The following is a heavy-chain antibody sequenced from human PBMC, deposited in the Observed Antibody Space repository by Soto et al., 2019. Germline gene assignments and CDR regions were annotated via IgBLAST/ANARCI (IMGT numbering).Heavy chain of an antibody. CDR1: GGTFSSYA. Sequence: QVQLVQSGAEVKKPGSSVKVSCKASGGTFSSYAISWVRQAPGQGLEWMGGIIPIFGTANYAQKFQGRVTIAADESTSTAYMELSSMRDEDTAVYYWARAIVVVTAPLFDYWGQGTLVTVSS. D-gene: IGHD2-21*02. CDR3: ARAIVVVTAPLFDY. J-gene: IGHJ4*02. CDR2: IIPIFGTA. V-gene: IGHV1-69*01.